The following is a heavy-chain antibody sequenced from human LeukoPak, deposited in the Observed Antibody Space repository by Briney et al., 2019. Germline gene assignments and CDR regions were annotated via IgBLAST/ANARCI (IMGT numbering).Heavy chain of an antibody. CDR2: ISSSSSTI. D-gene: IGHD5-12*01. CDR1: GFTFSSYS. Sequence: GGSLRLSCAASGFTFSSYSMNWVRQAPGKGLEWVSYISSSSSTIYYADSVKGRFTISRDNAKNSLYLQMNSLRAEDTAVYYCATADSGYDHQRAGIDLYFDYWGQGTLVTVSS. CDR3: ATADSGYDHQRAGIDLYFDY. J-gene: IGHJ4*02. V-gene: IGHV3-48*04.